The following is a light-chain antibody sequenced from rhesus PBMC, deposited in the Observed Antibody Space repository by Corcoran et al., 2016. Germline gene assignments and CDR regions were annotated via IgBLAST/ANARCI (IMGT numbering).Light chain of an antibody. V-gene: IGKV3-42*02. CDR3: QQYNNWSS. CDR2: DAS. Sequence: ETVVTQSPATLSLSPGERATLSCRASQSVGSNVAWYQQKPGQAPKPLISDASSRATGLPDRFSGSGSGTEFTLTISSLEPEDVGVYYCQQYNNWSSFGQGTKVEIK. J-gene: IGKJ2*01. CDR1: QSVGSN.